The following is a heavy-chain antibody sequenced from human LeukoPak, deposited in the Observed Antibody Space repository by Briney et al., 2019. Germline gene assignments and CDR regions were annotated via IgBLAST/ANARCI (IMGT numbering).Heavy chain of an antibody. V-gene: IGHV1-69*04. CDR2: IVPTLPLA. Sequence: SVKVSCKASGNTFTSYDINWVRQATGQGLEWMGRIVPTLPLANSAQRFQGRVTFTADRSSSTAYMELSNLGSEDTAVYYCAKVDEIAATGLETWGQGTLVTVS. J-gene: IGHJ5*02. CDR1: GNTFTSYD. D-gene: IGHD2-21*01. CDR3: AKVDEIAATGLET.